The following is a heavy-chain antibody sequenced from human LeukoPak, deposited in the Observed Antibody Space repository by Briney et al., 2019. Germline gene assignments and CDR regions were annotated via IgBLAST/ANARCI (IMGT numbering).Heavy chain of an antibody. J-gene: IGHJ4*02. CDR3: VKVDFGVYGF. V-gene: IGHV3-64D*09. CDR2: ITSNGGST. D-gene: IGHD4-17*01. Sequence: GGSLRLSCSASRFTFSTSDMHWVRQAPGKGLEYVSAITSNGGSTYYADSVKGRFTISRDNSKNMLYPQMSSLRPEDTAVYYCVKVDFGVYGFWGQGTLVTVSS. CDR1: RFTFSTSD.